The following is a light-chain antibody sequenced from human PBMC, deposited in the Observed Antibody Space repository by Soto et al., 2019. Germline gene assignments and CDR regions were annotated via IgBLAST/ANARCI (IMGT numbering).Light chain of an antibody. CDR1: QSVSSSS. J-gene: IGKJ1*01. Sequence: EIVLTQSPGTLSLSPGERATLSCRASQSVSSSSLAWYQKKPGQAPRLLIYGASSRAAGIPDRFSGSGSGTDFTLTISRLEPEDFAVYYCHQRQSWPRTFGQGTKVDI. CDR3: HQRQSWPRT. CDR2: GAS. V-gene: IGKV3-20*01.